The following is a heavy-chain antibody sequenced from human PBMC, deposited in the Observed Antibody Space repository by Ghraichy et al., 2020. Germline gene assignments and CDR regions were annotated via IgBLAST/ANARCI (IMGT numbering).Heavy chain of an antibody. CDR2: IRGSGSST. CDR3: AKDRDYYDSSGYYFNAFDI. J-gene: IGHJ3*02. Sequence: GGSLRLSCAASAFTFSSYAMTWVRQAPGKGLEWVSTIRGSGSSTYYTDSVKGRFTISRDNSKNTLYLQMNSLRAEDTAVYYCAKDRDYYDSSGYYFNAFDIWCXVTLVTVSS. V-gene: IGHV3-23*01. D-gene: IGHD3-22*01. CDR1: AFTFSSYA.